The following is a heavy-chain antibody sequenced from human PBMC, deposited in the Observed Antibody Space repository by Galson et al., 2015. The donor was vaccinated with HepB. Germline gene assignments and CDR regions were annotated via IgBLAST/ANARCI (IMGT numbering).Heavy chain of an antibody. J-gene: IGHJ4*02. CDR1: GFTFRNFW. CDR3: ARGATTPDY. Sequence: LRLSCAASGFTFRNFWMSWVRQTPGKGLELVANIKQDGSEKYYVNSVKGRFTISGDNPKNSLYMQMNSLRAEDTGVYYCARGATTPDYWGQGTPVTVSS. D-gene: IGHD1-26*01. CDR2: IKQDGSEK. V-gene: IGHV3-7*01.